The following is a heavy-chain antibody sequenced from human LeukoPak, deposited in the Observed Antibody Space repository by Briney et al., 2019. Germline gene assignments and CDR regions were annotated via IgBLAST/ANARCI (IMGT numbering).Heavy chain of an antibody. D-gene: IGHD3-10*01. Sequence: GGSLRLSCAVSGFTFSNYAMNWVRQAPGKGLEWVTVISYDGSNKYYADSVKGRFTISRDNSKNTLYLQMNSLRAEDTAVYYCAKEASGPTTFDYWGQGTLVTVSS. J-gene: IGHJ4*02. CDR1: GFTFSNYA. V-gene: IGHV3-30*04. CDR2: ISYDGSNK. CDR3: AKEASGPTTFDY.